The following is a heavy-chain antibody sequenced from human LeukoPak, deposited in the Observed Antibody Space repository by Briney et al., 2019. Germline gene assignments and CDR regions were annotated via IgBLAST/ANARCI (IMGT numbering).Heavy chain of an antibody. CDR2: ISGSGGST. Sequence: PGGSLRLSCAASGFTFSSYAMSWVRQAPGKGLEWVSAISGSGGSTYYADSVKGRFTISRDNSKSTLYLQMNSLRAEDTAVYYCASGGEVAAVYFDYWGQGTPVTVSS. CDR1: GFTFSSYA. V-gene: IGHV3-23*01. J-gene: IGHJ4*02. CDR3: ASGGEVAAVYFDY. D-gene: IGHD6-13*01.